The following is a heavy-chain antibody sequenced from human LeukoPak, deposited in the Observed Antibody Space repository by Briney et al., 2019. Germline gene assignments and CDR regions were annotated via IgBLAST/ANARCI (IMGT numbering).Heavy chain of an antibody. D-gene: IGHD1-26*01. Sequence: PGGSLRLSCAASGFTFSSYAMSWVRQAPGKGLEWVSAISGSGGSTYYADSVKGRFPISRDNSKNTLYLQMNSLRAEDTAVYYCAKVELFSYAFDIWGQGTMVTVSS. CDR1: GFTFSSYA. CDR2: ISGSGGST. V-gene: IGHV3-23*01. J-gene: IGHJ3*02. CDR3: AKVELFSYAFDI.